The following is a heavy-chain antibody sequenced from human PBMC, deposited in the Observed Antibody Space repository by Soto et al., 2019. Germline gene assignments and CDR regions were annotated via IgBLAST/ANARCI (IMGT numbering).Heavy chain of an antibody. CDR2: IDSGGTT. D-gene: IGHD3-3*01. Sequence: EVQLVESGGGLIQPGGSLRLSCAASGFTVSSNSMSWVRQPPGKGLEWVSLIDSGGTTYYADSVKGRFTISRDNSKNTLYLQMNSLRADDTAVYYCARDPPPWDSTFLSGYSWGQGTLVTVSS. V-gene: IGHV3-53*01. J-gene: IGHJ4*02. CDR1: GFTVSSNS. CDR3: ARDPPPWDSTFLSGYS.